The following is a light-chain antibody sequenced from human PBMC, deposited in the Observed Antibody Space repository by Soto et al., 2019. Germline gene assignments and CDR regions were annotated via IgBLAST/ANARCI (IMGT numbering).Light chain of an antibody. CDR1: QSISSW. J-gene: IGKJ2*01. Sequence: DIQMTQSPSTLSASVGDRVTITCRASQSISSWLAWYQQKPGKAPKLLIYKASSLESGVPSRFSGSGSGTEFTLTISSLQPDDFATYYCQQYNSYSPDTFGQGPKLEMK. V-gene: IGKV1-5*03. CDR2: KAS. CDR3: QQYNSYSPDT.